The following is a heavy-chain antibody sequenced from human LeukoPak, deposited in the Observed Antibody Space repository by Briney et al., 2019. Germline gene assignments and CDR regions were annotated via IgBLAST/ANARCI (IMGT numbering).Heavy chain of an antibody. J-gene: IGHJ4*02. CDR3: ARESLDWGNHFDY. CDR2: INAGNGNT. D-gene: IGHD3/OR15-3a*01. Sequence: ASVKVSCEASGYTFTSYAMHWVRQAPGQRLEWMGWINAGNGNTKYSQKFQGRVTITRDTSASTAYMELSSLRSEDTAVYYCARESLDWGNHFDYWGQGTLATVSS. CDR1: GYTFTSYA. V-gene: IGHV1-3*01.